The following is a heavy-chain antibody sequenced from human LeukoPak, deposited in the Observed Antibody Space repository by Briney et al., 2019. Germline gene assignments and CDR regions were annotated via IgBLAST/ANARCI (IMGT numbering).Heavy chain of an antibody. J-gene: IGHJ4*02. CDR2: IYPGDSDT. Sequence: GESLKISCKGSGYSFTTYWIGWVRRMPGKGLEWMGIIYPGDSDTRYSPSFQGQVSFSADKSTSTAYLQWSSLKASDTAIYYCARRGVVTSSEGFFDYWGQGTLVSVSS. CDR1: GYSFTTYW. CDR3: ARRGVVTSSEGFFDY. D-gene: IGHD3-22*01. V-gene: IGHV5-51*01.